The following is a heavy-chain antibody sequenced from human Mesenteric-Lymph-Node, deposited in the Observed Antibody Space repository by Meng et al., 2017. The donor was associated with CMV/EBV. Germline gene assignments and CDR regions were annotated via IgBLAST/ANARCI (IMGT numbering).Heavy chain of an antibody. CDR3: ARRYCSGANCYGHYYYHGMDV. V-gene: IGHV3-7*03. CDR2: IKQDGTDK. CDR1: GFTVSSNY. Sequence: GESLKISCAASGFTVSSNYMSWVRQAPGKGLEWVANIKQDGTDKFYVDSVKGRFTISRDNAKNSLYLQMHSLRVEDTGIYYCARRYCSGANCYGHYYYHGMDVWGQGTTVTVSS. D-gene: IGHD2-15*01. J-gene: IGHJ6*02.